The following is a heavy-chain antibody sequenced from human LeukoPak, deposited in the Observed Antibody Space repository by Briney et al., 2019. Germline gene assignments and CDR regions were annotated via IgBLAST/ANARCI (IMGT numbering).Heavy chain of an antibody. CDR3: ARFELDSGGYATNFDS. D-gene: IGHD3-22*01. Sequence: PGGSLRLSCVVSGFSFSDYCMNWIRQTPGKGLEWLSYISGSSSHTLCADSVKGRFTISRDNAKNSLYLQMNSLRAEDTAVYYCARFELDSGGYATNFDSWGQGTLVTVSP. CDR2: ISGSSSHT. CDR1: GFSFSDYC. V-gene: IGHV3-11*06. J-gene: IGHJ4*02.